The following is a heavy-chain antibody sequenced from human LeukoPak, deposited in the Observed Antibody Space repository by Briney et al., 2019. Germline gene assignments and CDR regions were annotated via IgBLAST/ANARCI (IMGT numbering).Heavy chain of an antibody. CDR3: ARVSKQLAFDY. CDR2: ISSSSSYI. Sequence: GGSLRLSCGASGFTFSSYSMNWVRQAPGKGLEWVSSISSSSSYIYYADSVKGRFTISRDNAKNSLYLQMNSLRAEDTAVYYCARVSKQLAFDYWGQGTLVTVSS. V-gene: IGHV3-21*01. J-gene: IGHJ4*02. CDR1: GFTFSSYS. D-gene: IGHD6-13*01.